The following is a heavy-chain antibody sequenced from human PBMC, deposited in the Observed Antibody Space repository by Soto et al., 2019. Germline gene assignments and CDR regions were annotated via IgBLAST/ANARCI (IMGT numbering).Heavy chain of an antibody. V-gene: IGHV6-1*01. CDR2: TYYRSKWYY. CDR3: ARGSIMVRGLFGY. J-gene: IGHJ4*02. Sequence: SQTLSLTCGISGDSVSSNSVAWSWIRQSPSGGLEWLGRTYYRSKWYYDYAVSVRSRITINPDTSKNQLSLQLNSVTPEDTAVYYCARGSIMVRGLFGYWGKVTLVTVCS. D-gene: IGHD3-10*01. CDR1: GDSVSSNSVA.